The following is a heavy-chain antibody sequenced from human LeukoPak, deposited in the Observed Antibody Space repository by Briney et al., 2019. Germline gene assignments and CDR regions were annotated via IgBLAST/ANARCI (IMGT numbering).Heavy chain of an antibody. CDR2: ISGSGGST. D-gene: IGHD1/OR15-1a*01. CDR3: AKTAAYTGMEKPY. J-gene: IGHJ4*02. Sequence: SGGSLRLSCAASGFTFSNYAMSWVRQAPGKGLEWVSAISGSGGSTYYADSVKGRFTISRDNSKNTLFLQMTSLRVEDTAVYYCAKTAAYTGMEKPYWGQRTLVTVSS. V-gene: IGHV3-23*01. CDR1: GFTFSNYA.